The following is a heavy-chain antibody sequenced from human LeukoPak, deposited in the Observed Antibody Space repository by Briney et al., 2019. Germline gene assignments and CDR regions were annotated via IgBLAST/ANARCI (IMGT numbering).Heavy chain of an antibody. CDR2: ISTSGHTT. CDR3: ARAGGGYWFDP. CDR1: GFTFSSYE. Sequence: PGGSLRLSCAVSGFTFSSYEMNWVRQAPGKGLEWVSYISTSGHTTYYTDSVKGRFTIFRYNAKHSLFLQMNSLRAEDTAVYYCARAGGGYWFDPWGQGTLVTVSS. D-gene: IGHD5-12*01. J-gene: IGHJ5*02. V-gene: IGHV3-48*03.